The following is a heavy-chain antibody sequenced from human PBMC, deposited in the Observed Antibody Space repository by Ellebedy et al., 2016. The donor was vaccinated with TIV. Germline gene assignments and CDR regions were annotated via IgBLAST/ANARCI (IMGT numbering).Heavy chain of an antibody. D-gene: IGHD6-13*01. CDR2: IYHSGST. V-gene: IGHV4-30-2*01. CDR3: ARPPRGAAAGTRWFDP. CDR1: GGSISSGGYS. J-gene: IGHJ5*02. Sequence: LRLSCAVSGGSISSGGYSWSWIRQPPGKGLEWIGYIYHSGSTYYNPSLKSRVTISVDRSKNQFSLKLSSVTAADTAVYYCARPPRGAAAGTRWFDPWGQGTLVTVSS.